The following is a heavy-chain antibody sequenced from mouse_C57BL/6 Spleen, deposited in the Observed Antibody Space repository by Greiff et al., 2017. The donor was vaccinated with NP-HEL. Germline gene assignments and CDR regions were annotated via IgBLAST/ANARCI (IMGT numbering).Heavy chain of an antibody. D-gene: IGHD2-5*01. CDR1: GFSLTSYG. CDR3: ASHYSNLLYAMDY. J-gene: IGHJ4*01. V-gene: IGHV2-2*01. CDR2: IWSGGST. Sequence: VKLKQSGPGLLQPSQSLSITCTVSGFSLTSYGVHWVRQSPGKGLEWLGVIWSGGSTDYNAAFISRLSISKDNSKSQVFIKMISLQADETAIYYCASHYSNLLYAMDYWGQGTAVTVSS.